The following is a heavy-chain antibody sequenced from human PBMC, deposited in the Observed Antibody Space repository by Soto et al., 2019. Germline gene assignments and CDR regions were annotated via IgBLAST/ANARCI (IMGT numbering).Heavy chain of an antibody. CDR3: ERDNITGILDY. V-gene: IGHV1-3*01. D-gene: IGHD1-20*01. Sequence: ASVKVSCKASGYTFTSYDMHWVRRAPGQRLEWMGWINAGNGNTKYSQKFQGRVTITRDTSASTAYMELSSLRSEDTAVYYCERDNITGILDYCGQGTLATVLS. CDR1: GYTFTSYD. CDR2: INAGNGNT. J-gene: IGHJ4*02.